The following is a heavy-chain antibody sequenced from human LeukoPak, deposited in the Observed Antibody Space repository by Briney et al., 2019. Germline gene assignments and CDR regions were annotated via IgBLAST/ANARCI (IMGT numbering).Heavy chain of an antibody. CDR2: ISGSGSST. CDR3: AKGPSFDFWSAHSHYVDV. D-gene: IGHD3-3*01. V-gene: IGHV3-23*01. CDR1: GGAFSSYV. Sequence: GGSLRLSCTASGGAFSSYVMYWVRQAPGKGLEWVSGISGSGSSTYYAASVRGRFTISRDSSKNTVFLQMSSLRAEDTAAYYCAKGPSFDFWSAHSHYVDVWGKGTTAIVSS. J-gene: IGHJ6*03.